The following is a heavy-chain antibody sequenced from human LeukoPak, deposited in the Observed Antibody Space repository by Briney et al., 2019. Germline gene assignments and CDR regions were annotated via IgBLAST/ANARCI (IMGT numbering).Heavy chain of an antibody. CDR2: IIPIFGTA. D-gene: IGHD3-22*01. CDR1: GGTFSSYA. Sequence: SVKVSCKASGGTFSSYAISWVRQAPGQGLEWMGGIIPIFGTANYAQKFQGRVTITADESTSTAYMELSSLRSEDTAVYYCARELSPITMIVVALGHAFDIWGQGTMVTVSS. CDR3: ARELSPITMIVVALGHAFDI. J-gene: IGHJ3*02. V-gene: IGHV1-69*13.